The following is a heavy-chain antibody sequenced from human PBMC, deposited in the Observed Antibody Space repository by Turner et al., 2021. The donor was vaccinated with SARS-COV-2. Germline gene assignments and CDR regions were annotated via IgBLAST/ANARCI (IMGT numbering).Heavy chain of an antibody. CDR3: ARAVAVASYYYCGLDV. J-gene: IGHJ6*02. D-gene: IGHD6-19*01. CDR1: DWSLIGHS. Sequence: QVQLQQWGAGLFKPSETLSLTCGLYDWSLIGHSWTWIRQPPGKGLEGIGEVDHSGITNYNPSLETRVTLSVDTSKNQFSLRLSSVTAADTAVYFCARAVAVASYYYCGLDVWGQGTPVTVSS. V-gene: IGHV4-34*01. CDR2: VDHSGIT.